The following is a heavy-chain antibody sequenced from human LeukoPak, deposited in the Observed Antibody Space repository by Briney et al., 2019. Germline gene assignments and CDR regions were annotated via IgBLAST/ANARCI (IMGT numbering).Heavy chain of an antibody. J-gene: IGHJ4*02. Sequence: QPGGSLRLSCAASGFTFSSNAIHWVRQAPGKGLEWVAETSYDGGNTYYADSVKGRFTISRDNSKNTLYLQMNSLRAEDTAVYYCAKEGTGIHFDYWGQGTLVTVSS. CDR1: GFTFSSNA. D-gene: IGHD1-1*01. V-gene: IGHV3-30-3*01. CDR3: AKEGTGIHFDY. CDR2: TSYDGGNT.